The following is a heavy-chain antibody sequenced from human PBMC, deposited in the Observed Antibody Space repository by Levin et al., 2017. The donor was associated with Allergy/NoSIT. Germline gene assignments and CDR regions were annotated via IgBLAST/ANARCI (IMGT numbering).Heavy chain of an antibody. CDR2: IYTSGST. J-gene: IGHJ4*02. CDR1: GGSISSYY. D-gene: IGHD2-2*01. CDR3: AGGGTSIRIIDY. Sequence: SETLSLTCTVSGGSISSYYWSWIRQPAGKGLEWIGRIYTSGSTNYNPSLKSRVTMSVDTSKNQFSLKLSSVTAADTAVYYCAGGGTSIRIIDYWGQGTLVTVSS. V-gene: IGHV4-4*07.